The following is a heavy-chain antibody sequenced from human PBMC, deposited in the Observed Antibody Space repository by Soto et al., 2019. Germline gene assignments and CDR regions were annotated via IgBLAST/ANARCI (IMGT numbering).Heavy chain of an antibody. CDR2: IYDSGTT. V-gene: IGHV4-59*08. Sequence: QVQLRESGPGLVRPSETLSLTCTVSGGSITGYYWSWIRQPPGKGLEWIGYIYDSGTTTYNAALNSRVTISADTSKNQFSLNLRSVTAADTAVYYCARRNYGEEGYFFDFWGQGLLVTVPS. CDR3: ARRNYGEEGYFFDF. D-gene: IGHD4-17*01. J-gene: IGHJ4*02. CDR1: GGSITGYY.